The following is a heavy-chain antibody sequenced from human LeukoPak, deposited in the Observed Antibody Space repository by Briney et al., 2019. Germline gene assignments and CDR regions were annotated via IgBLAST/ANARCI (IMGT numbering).Heavy chain of an antibody. J-gene: IGHJ3*02. Sequence: PSQTLSLTCTVSRGSISSGNYYWTWIRQPAGKGLEWIGRIYTSGSTNYNPSLKSRVTISVDTSKNQFSLKLSSVTAADTAVYYCAREGTIFGVVIANAFDIWGQGTMVTVSS. CDR3: AREGTIFGVVIANAFDI. CDR2: IYTSGST. CDR1: RGSISSGNYY. V-gene: IGHV4-61*02. D-gene: IGHD3-3*01.